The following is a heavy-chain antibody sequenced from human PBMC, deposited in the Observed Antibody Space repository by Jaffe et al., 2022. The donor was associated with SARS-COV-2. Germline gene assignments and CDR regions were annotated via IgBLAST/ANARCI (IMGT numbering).Heavy chain of an antibody. CDR2: ISAYNGNT. Sequence: QVQLVQSGAEVKKPGASVKVSCKASGYTFTSYGISWVRQAPGQGLEWMGWISAYNGNTNYAQKLQGRVTMTTDTSTSTAYMELRSLRSDDTAVYYCARDELVGAAAGGRYYYGMDVWGQGTTVTVSS. D-gene: IGHD6-13*01. CDR3: ARDELVGAAAGGRYYYGMDV. J-gene: IGHJ6*02. CDR1: GYTFTSYG. V-gene: IGHV1-18*01.